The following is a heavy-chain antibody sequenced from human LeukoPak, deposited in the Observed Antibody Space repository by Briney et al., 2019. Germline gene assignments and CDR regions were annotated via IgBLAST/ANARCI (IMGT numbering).Heavy chain of an antibody. J-gene: IGHJ5*02. D-gene: IGHD1-26*01. Sequence: SETLSLTCTVSGGSISTYYWSWIRQPPGKGLEWIGYIYYTGSASYNPSLKSRVTMSLDASKNQFSLELNSVTPADTAVYYCARGGNYWPQWWFDPWGRGTLVSVSS. CDR2: IYYTGSA. CDR1: GGSISTYY. CDR3: ARGGNYWPQWWFDP. V-gene: IGHV4-59*01.